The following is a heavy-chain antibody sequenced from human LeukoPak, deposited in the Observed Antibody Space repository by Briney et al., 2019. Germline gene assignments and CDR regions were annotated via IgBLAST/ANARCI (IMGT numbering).Heavy chain of an antibody. D-gene: IGHD4-23*01. V-gene: IGHV4-59*08. Sequence: SETLSLTCTVSGASISSYYWSWIRQPPGKGLEWIAFMYYIGSTKYNPSLKSRLTISVNTSKNQFSLKLRSVTAAETAVYYCARRSISGNSWDYFDYWGQGTLVTVSS. CDR1: GASISSYY. J-gene: IGHJ4*02. CDR2: MYYIGST. CDR3: ARRSISGNSWDYFDY.